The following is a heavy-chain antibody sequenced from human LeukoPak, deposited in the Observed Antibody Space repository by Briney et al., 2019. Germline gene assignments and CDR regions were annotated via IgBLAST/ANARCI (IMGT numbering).Heavy chain of an antibody. CDR1: GYTFTSYA. J-gene: IGHJ4*02. V-gene: IGHV7-4-1*02. CDR3: ARNDYRDGYNYLDY. Sequence: ASVKVSCKASGYTFTSYAMNWVRHAPGQGLEWMGWINTNTGNPTYAQGFTGRFVFSLDTSVSTAYLQISSLKAEDTAVYYCARNDYRDGYNYLDYWGQGTLVTVSS. D-gene: IGHD5-24*01. CDR2: INTNTGNP.